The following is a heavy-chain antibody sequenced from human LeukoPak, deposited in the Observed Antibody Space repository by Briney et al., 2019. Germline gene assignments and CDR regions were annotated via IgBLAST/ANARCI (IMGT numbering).Heavy chain of an antibody. CDR1: GYTFTGYY. J-gene: IGHJ4*02. V-gene: IGHV1-2*02. CDR2: INPNSGGT. Sequence: GASVKVSCKASGYTFTGYYMHWVRQAPGQGLKWMGWINPNSGGTNYAQKFQGRVTMTRDTSISTAYMELSRLRSDDTAVYYCARVGTVRYYYDSSGPYWGQGTLVTVSS. D-gene: IGHD3-22*01. CDR3: ARVGTVRYYYDSSGPY.